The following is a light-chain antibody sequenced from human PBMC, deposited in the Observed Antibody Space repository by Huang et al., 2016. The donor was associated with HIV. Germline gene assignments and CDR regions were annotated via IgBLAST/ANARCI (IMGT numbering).Light chain of an antibody. CDR1: QNVGSN. CDR2: AAS. V-gene: IGKV3-15*01. CDR3: QQYNTWPPWA. J-gene: IGKJ1*01. Sequence: EVLMTQSPDILSVSPGDRATFSCRASQNVGSNLAWYQQRPGQAPRRLIYAASTRATVVPARFSGGGSGTEFTLTISRLQSEDFATYYCQQYNTWPPWAFGQGTTVEI.